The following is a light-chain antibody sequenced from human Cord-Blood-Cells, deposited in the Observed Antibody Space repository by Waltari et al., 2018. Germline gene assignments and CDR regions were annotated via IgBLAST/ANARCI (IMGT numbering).Light chain of an antibody. CDR2: DVS. J-gene: IGLJ3*02. CDR3: SSYTSSSTWV. Sequence: QSALTQPASVSGSPGQSITISCTGTSSDVGGYNYVPWYQQHPSKAPKLMIYDVSKLPAGVSNLFSGAKSGNTASLTIAGLQAEDEADYYCSSYTSSSTWVFGGGTKRTVL. CDR1: SSDVGGYNY. V-gene: IGLV2-14*01.